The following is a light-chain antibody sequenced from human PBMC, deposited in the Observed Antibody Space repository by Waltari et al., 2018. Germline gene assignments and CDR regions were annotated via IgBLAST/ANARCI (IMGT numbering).Light chain of an antibody. CDR2: DVT. J-gene: IGLJ2*01. V-gene: IGLV2-11*01. CDR3: CSYAGRYNLV. Sequence: QSALTQPRSVSGSPGQSVTISCTGTTRDVGDYNFVSWYQQHPGKAPKLMIYDVTKRPSGVPDRFSGSKSGNTASLTISGLQAEDEADYYCCSYAGRYNLVFGGGTMLTVL. CDR1: TRDVGDYNF.